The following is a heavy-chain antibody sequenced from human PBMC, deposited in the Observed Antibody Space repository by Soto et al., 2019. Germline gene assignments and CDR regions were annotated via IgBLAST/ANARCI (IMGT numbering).Heavy chain of an antibody. CDR1: GGTFSSYA. V-gene: IGHV1-69*01. J-gene: IGHJ6*02. Sequence: QVQLVQSGAEVKKPGSSVKVSCKASGGTFSSYAISWVRQAPGQGLEWMGGIIPIFGTANYAQKFQGRVTITADESTSTAYMELSSLRSEDTAVYYCARDSSYAYGGNSRHYGMDVWGQGTTVTVSS. D-gene: IGHD4-17*01. CDR3: ARDSSYAYGGNSRHYGMDV. CDR2: IIPIFGTA.